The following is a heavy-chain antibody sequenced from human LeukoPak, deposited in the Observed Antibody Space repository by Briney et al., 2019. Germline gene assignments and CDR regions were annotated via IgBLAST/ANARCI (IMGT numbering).Heavy chain of an antibody. V-gene: IGHV3-7*01. CDR3: ARDGSGSYSNWFDP. Sequence: GGSLRLSCAASGFTFSSYWMSWVRQAAGKGLEWVTNIKQDGSEKYYVDSVKGRFTISRDNAKNSLYLQMNSLRAEDTAVYYCARDGSGSYSNWFDPWGQGTLVTVSS. D-gene: IGHD1-26*01. CDR2: IKQDGSEK. J-gene: IGHJ5*02. CDR1: GFTFSSYW.